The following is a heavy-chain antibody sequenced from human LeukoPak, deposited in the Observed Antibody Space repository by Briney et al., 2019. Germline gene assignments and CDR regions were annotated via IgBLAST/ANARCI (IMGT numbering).Heavy chain of an antibody. CDR2: ISGSGGGT. V-gene: IGHV3-23*01. Sequence: TGGSLRLSCAASGYTFSSYAMSWVRQAPGKGLEWVSAISGSGGGTNYADSVKGRFTISRDNPKNMLYLQMNSLSAEDTAVYYCAKSRTGWYVFDYWGQGTLVTVSS. CDR1: GYTFSSYA. J-gene: IGHJ4*02. CDR3: AKSRTGWYVFDY. D-gene: IGHD6-19*01.